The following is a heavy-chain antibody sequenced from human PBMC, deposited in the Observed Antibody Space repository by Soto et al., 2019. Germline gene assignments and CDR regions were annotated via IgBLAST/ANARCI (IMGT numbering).Heavy chain of an antibody. CDR1: GGSISSSSYY. J-gene: IGHJ2*01. D-gene: IGHD2-2*01. CDR3: ARPPLQLGYCSSTSCSPYWYFDL. Sequence: QLQLQESGPGLVKPSETLSLTCTVSGGSISSSSYYWGWIRQPPGKGLEWIGSIYYSGSTYYNPSLKSRVTISVDTSKNQFSLKLSSVTAADTAVYYCARPPLQLGYCSSTSCSPYWYFDLWGRGTLVTVSS. CDR2: IYYSGST. V-gene: IGHV4-39*01.